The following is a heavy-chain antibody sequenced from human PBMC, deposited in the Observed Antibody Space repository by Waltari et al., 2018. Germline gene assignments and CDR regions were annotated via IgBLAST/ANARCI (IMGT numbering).Heavy chain of an antibody. D-gene: IGHD2-2*01. CDR1: GFTFSSYG. V-gene: IGHV3-30*02. Sequence: QVQLVESGGGVVQPGGSLRLSCAASGFTFSSYGMHWVRQAPGKGLEWVAFIRYDGSNKYYADSVKGRFTISRDNSKNTLYLQMNSLRAEDTAVYYCAELGYCSSTSCKGYFDYRGQGTLVTVSS. CDR2: IRYDGSNK. CDR3: AELGYCSSTSCKGYFDY. J-gene: IGHJ4*02.